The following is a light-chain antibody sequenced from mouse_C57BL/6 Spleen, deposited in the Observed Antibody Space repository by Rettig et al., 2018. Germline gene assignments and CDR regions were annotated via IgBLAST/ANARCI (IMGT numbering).Light chain of an antibody. CDR1: SSVSY. J-gene: IGKJ1*01. V-gene: IGKV4-55*01. Sequence: QIVLTQSPAIMSASPGEKVTMTCSASSSVSYMYWYQQKPGSSPRLLIYDTSNLASGVPVRFSGSGSGTSYSLTISRMEAEDAATYYCQQWSSYPPTFGG. CDR2: DTS. CDR3: QQWSSYPPT.